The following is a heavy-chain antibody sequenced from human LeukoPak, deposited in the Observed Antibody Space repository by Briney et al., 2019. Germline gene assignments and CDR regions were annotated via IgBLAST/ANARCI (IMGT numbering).Heavy chain of an antibody. CDR3: ARRSQWGGREDY. Sequence: SVKVSCKASGGTFSSYAISWVRQAPGQGLEWMGGIIPIFGTANYAQKFQGRVTITADKSTSTAYMELSSLRSEDTAVYYCARRSQWGGREDYWGQGTLVTVSS. V-gene: IGHV1-69*06. D-gene: IGHD1-26*01. CDR1: GGTFSSYA. CDR2: IIPIFGTA. J-gene: IGHJ4*02.